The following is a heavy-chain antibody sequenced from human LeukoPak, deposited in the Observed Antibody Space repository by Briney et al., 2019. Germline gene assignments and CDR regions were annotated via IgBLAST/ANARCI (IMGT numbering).Heavy chain of an antibody. CDR3: AKGSSSSRPYHFDY. V-gene: IGHV3-53*01. J-gene: IGHJ4*02. CDR1: GFTVSSIY. D-gene: IGHD6-6*01. Sequence: TGGSLRLSCAASGFTVSSIYMSWVRQAPGKGLEWVSVIYNDGSTYYADSVKGRFTISRDNSESTLYVQMNSLRAEDTATYYCAKGSSSSRPYHFDYWGQGTLVTVSS. CDR2: IYNDGST.